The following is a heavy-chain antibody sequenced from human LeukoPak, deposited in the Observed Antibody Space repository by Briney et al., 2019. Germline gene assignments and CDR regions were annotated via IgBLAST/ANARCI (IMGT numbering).Heavy chain of an antibody. D-gene: IGHD6-19*01. Sequence: SETLSLTCTVSGGSISSYYWSWIRQPPGKGLEWIGYIYYSGSTNYNPSLKSRVTISVDTSKSQFSLKLSSVTAADTAVYYCASLIGYSSGWYEFDYWGQGTLVTVSS. CDR3: ASLIGYSSGWYEFDY. CDR1: GGSISSYY. CDR2: IYYSGST. V-gene: IGHV4-59*01. J-gene: IGHJ4*02.